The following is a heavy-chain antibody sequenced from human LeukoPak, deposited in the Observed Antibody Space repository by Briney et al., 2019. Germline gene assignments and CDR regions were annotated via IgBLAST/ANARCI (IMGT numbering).Heavy chain of an antibody. CDR2: INHSGST. D-gene: IGHD3-22*01. J-gene: IGHJ6*03. V-gene: IGHV4-34*01. CDR1: GGSFSGYY. Sequence: PSETLSLTCAVYGGSFSGYYWSWIRQPPGKGLEWIGEINHSGSTNYNPSLKSRVTISVDTSKNQFSLKLSSVTAADTAVYYCARGRNDLIRRRNYYYMDVWGKGTTVTVSS. CDR3: ARGRNDLIRRRNYYYMDV.